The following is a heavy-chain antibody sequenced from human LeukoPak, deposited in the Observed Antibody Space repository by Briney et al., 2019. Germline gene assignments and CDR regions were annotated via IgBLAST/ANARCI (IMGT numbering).Heavy chain of an antibody. Sequence: SETLSLTCTVSGYSINSGYFWGWIRQPPGKGLEWIGSIYHSGSTYYNPSLKGRVTISVDTSKNQFSLKLSSVTAADTAVYYCARYPVMNTFDIWGQGTMVTVSS. J-gene: IGHJ3*02. V-gene: IGHV4-38-2*02. CDR1: GYSINSGYF. D-gene: IGHD2-21*01. CDR2: IYHSGST. CDR3: ARYPVMNTFDI.